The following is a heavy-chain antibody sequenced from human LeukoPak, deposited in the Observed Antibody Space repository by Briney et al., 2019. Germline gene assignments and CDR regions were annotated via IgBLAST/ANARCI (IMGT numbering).Heavy chain of an antibody. Sequence: SVKVSCKASGFTFTSSAMQWVRQARGQRLEWIGWIVVGSGNTNYAQKFQERVTITRDMSTSTAYMELSSLRSEDTAVYYCAAVGNTDKYYMDVWGKGTTVTVSS. D-gene: IGHD1-26*01. CDR2: IVVGSGNT. CDR1: GFTFTSSA. CDR3: AAVGNTDKYYMDV. J-gene: IGHJ6*03. V-gene: IGHV1-58*02.